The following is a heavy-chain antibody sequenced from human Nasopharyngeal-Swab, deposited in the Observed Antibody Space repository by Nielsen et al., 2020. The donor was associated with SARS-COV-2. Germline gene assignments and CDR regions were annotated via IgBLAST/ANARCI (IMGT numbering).Heavy chain of an antibody. V-gene: IGHV4-59*01. D-gene: IGHD1-26*01. CDR3: ASSGVLWELLLDY. CDR2: ISYSGGT. J-gene: IGHJ4*02. CDR1: GGSMTSYF. Sequence: SETLSLTCTVSGGSMTSYFWSWIRQPPGKGLEWIGDISYSGGTNYNPSLKSRVTISVDTSKKKFSLNLSSVTAADTAVYYCASSGVLWELLLDYWGQGTLVTVSS.